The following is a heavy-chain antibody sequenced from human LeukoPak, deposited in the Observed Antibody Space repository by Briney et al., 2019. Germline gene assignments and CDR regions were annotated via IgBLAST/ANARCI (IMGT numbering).Heavy chain of an antibody. CDR3: ARMVYYYDSSGYNYYFHK. CDR1: GFTFRNNY. Sequence: GGSLRLSCEASGFTFRNNYMTWVRQAPGKGLEWVSVIYSGGGTYYADSVKGRFTISRDTSKNTLSLQMNGLRAEDTAFYYCARMVYYYDSSGYNYYFHKWGQGTLVTVSS. CDR2: IYSGGGT. J-gene: IGHJ4*02. D-gene: IGHD3-22*01. V-gene: IGHV3-66*01.